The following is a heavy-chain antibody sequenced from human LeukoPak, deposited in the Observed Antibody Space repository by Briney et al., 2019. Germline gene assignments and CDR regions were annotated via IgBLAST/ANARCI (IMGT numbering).Heavy chain of an antibody. V-gene: IGHV3-7*02. J-gene: IGHJ4*02. Sequence: GGTLRLSCEASGFTFSGNWMSWVRQAPGKGLEWVASINPDGSQKLYVDSVKGRFTISRDNTKGSLYLQMNSLGAEDTTMYYCAKLLGTATTYDSWGQGTRVTVSS. CDR1: GFTFSGNW. CDR3: AKLLGTATTYDS. D-gene: IGHD5-24*01. CDR2: INPDGSQK.